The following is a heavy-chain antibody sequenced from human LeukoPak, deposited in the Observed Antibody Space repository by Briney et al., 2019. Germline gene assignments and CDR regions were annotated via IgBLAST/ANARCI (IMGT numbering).Heavy chain of an antibody. CDR1: GGSFSGYY. Sequence: KASETLSLTCAVYGGSFSGYYWSWIRQPPGKGLEXXXXXNHSGSTNYNPSLKSRVTISVDTSKNQFSLKLSSVTAADTAVYYCAREDYDILTGPIDAFDIWGQGTMVTVSS. J-gene: IGHJ3*02. CDR3: AREDYDILTGPIDAFDI. CDR2: XNHSGST. V-gene: IGHV4-34*01. D-gene: IGHD3-9*01.